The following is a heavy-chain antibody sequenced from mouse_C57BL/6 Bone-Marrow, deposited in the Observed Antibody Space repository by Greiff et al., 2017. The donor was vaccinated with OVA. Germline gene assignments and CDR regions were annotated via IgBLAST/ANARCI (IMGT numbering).Heavy chain of an antibody. CDR3: ARSFITTVVAPAY. CDR2: IDPSDSET. J-gene: IGHJ3*01. D-gene: IGHD1-1*01. Sequence: QVQLQQPGAELVRPGSSVKLSCKASGYTFTSYWMHWVKQRPIQGLEWIGNIDPSDSETHYNQKFKDKATLTVDKSSSTAYMQLSSLTSEDSAVYYCARSFITTVVAPAYWGQGTLVTVSA. CDR1: GYTFTSYW. V-gene: IGHV1-52*01.